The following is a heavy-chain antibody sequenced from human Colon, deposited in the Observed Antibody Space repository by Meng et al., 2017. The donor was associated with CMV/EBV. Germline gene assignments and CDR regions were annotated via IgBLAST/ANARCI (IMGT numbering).Heavy chain of an antibody. CDR2: IIPIVDIV. V-gene: IGHV1-69*02. CDR1: GGTFSSDT. Sequence: SVKVSCKVSGGTFSSDTITWVRQAPGQGTEWMGRIIPIVDIVNYAPKFQGRVTITADESTSTAYIEMSSLRSDDTAVYYCARGRLYSSGPFGQGTLVTVSS. J-gene: IGHJ5*02. CDR3: ARGRLYSSGP. D-gene: IGHD6-19*01.